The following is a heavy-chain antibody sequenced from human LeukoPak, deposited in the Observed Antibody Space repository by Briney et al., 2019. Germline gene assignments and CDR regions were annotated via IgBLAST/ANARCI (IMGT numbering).Heavy chain of an antibody. V-gene: IGHV3-7*01. CDR3: ARAAAFRDGYNKYYFDY. Sequence: PGGSLRLSCAASGFTFSSYWMSWVRQAPGKGLEWVANIKQDGSEKYYVDSVKGRFTISRDNAKNSLYLQMNSLRAEDTAVYYCARAAAFRDGYNKYYFDYWGQETLVTVSS. J-gene: IGHJ4*02. D-gene: IGHD5-24*01. CDR2: IKQDGSEK. CDR1: GFTFSSYW.